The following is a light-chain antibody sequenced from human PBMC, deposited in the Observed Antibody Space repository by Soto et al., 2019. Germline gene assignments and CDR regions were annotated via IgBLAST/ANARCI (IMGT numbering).Light chain of an antibody. CDR2: AAS. J-gene: IGKJ1*01. V-gene: IGKV3-15*01. CDR1: HDVTTY. Sequence: ILMTQSPASLSVSSGERPALSCRASHDVTTYLAWYQQKSGQAPRLLIYAASTRATGIPARFSGSGSGTEFSLTISSLQSEDFAVYYCQQYGSSGTFGQGTKVDIK. CDR3: QQYGSSGT.